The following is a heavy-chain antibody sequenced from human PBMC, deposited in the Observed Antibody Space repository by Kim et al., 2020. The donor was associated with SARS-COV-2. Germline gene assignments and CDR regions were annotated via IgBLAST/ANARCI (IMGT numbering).Heavy chain of an antibody. J-gene: IGHJ3*02. V-gene: IGHV5-10-1*01. CDR1: GYSFTSYW. Sequence: GESLKISCKGSGYSFTSYWISWVRQMPGKGLEWMGRIDPSDSYTNYSPSFQGHVTISADKSISTAYLQWSSLKASDTAMYYCARQGRLHEDIVVVVAAKDAFDIWGQGTMVTVSS. D-gene: IGHD2-15*01. CDR2: IDPSDSYT. CDR3: ARQGRLHEDIVVVVAAKDAFDI.